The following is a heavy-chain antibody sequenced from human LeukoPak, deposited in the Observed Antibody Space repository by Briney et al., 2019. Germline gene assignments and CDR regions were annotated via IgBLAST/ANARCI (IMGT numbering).Heavy chain of an antibody. CDR3: ARERGPSYYYYYMDV. Sequence: SETLSLTCTVSGGSISSSSYYWGWIRQPPGKGLEWIGEINHSGSTNYNPSLKSRVTISVDTSKNQFSLKLSSVTAADTAVYYCARERGPSYYYYYMDVWGKGTTVTVSS. V-gene: IGHV4-39*07. CDR1: GGSISSSSYY. CDR2: INHSGST. J-gene: IGHJ6*03.